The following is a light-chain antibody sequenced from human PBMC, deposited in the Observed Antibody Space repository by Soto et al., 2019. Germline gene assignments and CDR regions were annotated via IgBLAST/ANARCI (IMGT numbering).Light chain of an antibody. CDR3: SSYISSSTLNV. CDR2: DVS. CDR1: SSDVGGYSY. Sequence: QSVLXQPASVSGSPGQSITISCTGTSSDVGGYSYVSWYQQHPGKAPKLMIYDVSKRPSGVSNRFSGSKSGNTASLTISGLQAEDEADYYCSSYISSSTLNVFGTGTKSPS. V-gene: IGLV2-14*01. J-gene: IGLJ1*01.